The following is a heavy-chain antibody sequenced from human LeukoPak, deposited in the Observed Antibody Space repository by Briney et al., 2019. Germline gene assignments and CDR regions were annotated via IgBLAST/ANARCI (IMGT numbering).Heavy chain of an antibody. CDR3: ARHLGDYTVPFDY. J-gene: IGHJ4*02. V-gene: IGHV4-59*05. CDR1: GGSMSSHY. D-gene: IGHD4-17*01. CDR2: IYYSGST. Sequence: SETLSLTCTVSGGSMSSHYWSWIRQPPGKGLEWIGSIYYSGSTYYNPSLKSRVTISVDTSKNQFSLKLSSVTAADTAVYYCARHLGDYTVPFDYWGQGTLVTVSS.